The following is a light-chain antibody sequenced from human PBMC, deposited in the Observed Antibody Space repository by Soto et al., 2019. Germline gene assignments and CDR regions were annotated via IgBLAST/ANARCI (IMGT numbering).Light chain of an antibody. CDR1: GSDVGGYNY. CDR3: SSYTSSSTPYV. CDR2: EVS. Sequence: QSVLTLHAAVSGSPGQPITISCTGTGSDVGGYNYVSWYQQHPGKAPRLMIYEVSNRASGVSNRFSGSKSGNTASLSISGLQAEDEADYYCSSYTSSSTPYVFGTGTKVTVL. V-gene: IGLV2-14*01. J-gene: IGLJ1*01.